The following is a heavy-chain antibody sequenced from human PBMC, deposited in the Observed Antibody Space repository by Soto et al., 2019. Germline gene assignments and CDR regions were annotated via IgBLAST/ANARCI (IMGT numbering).Heavy chain of an antibody. CDR1: GFTFDDYV. V-gene: IGHV3-9*01. CDR2: ISWNSGSI. J-gene: IGHJ4*02. CDR3: AKGFYDSSGYYPAFDY. D-gene: IGHD3-22*01. Sequence: EVQLVESGGGLVQPGRSLRLSCAASGFTFDDYVMHWVRQAPGKGLEWVSGISWNSGSIGYADSVKGRFTISRDNAKNSLYLQMNSLRAEDTALYYCAKGFYDSSGYYPAFDYWGQGTLVIVST.